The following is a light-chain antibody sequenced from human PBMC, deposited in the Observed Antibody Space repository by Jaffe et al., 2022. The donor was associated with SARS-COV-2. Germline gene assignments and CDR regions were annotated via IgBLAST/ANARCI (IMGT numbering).Light chain of an antibody. CDR2: SNN. Sequence: QSVLTQPPSASGTPGQRVTISCSGSSSNIGRNTVNWYQQLPGTAPKLLINSNNQRPSGVPDRFSGSKSGTSASLAISGLQSEDEADYYCAAWDDSLNGYVVFGGGTRLTVL. V-gene: IGLV1-44*01. CDR1: SSNIGRNT. J-gene: IGLJ2*01. CDR3: AAWDDSLNGYVV.